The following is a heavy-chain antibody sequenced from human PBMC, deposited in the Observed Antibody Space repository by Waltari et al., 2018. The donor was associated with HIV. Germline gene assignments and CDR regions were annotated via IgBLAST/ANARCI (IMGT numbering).Heavy chain of an antibody. CDR3: ASSDYGDYR. CDR2: ISHSGRS. J-gene: IGHJ5*02. V-gene: IGHV4-34*01. D-gene: IGHD4-17*01. Sequence: QVQLQQWGAGLLKPSETLSLTCVVYGASASGYFWSWIRQSPDKGLEWIGEISHSGRSNYNPSLKSRVTIALDTSKNQFSLKLTSVTAADTAVYYCASSDYGDYRWGQGTLVTVSS. CDR1: GASASGYF.